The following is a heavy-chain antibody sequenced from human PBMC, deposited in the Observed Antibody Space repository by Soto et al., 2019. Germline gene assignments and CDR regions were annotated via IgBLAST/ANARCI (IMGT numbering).Heavy chain of an antibody. V-gene: IGHV3-48*01. Sequence: EVQLVESGGGLVQPGGSLRLSCAASGFTFSIYSMNWVRQAPGKGLEWVSYISSSSSTIYYADSVKGRFTISRDNAKNSLYLQMNSLRAEDTAVYYCARGTVYDYYYYMDVWGKGTTVTVSS. J-gene: IGHJ6*03. CDR3: ARGTVYDYYYYMDV. CDR2: ISSSSSTI. D-gene: IGHD4-17*01. CDR1: GFTFSIYS.